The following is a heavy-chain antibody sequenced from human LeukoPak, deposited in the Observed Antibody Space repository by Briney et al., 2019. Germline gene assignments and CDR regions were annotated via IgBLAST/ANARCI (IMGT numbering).Heavy chain of an antibody. Sequence: PGGSLRLSCAASGFTFSNAWMNWVRQAPGKGLEWVGRIKSKTDGGTTDYAAPVKGRFTISRDDSKNTLYLQMNSLKTEDTAVYYCTTGPPYYDSRGYSRGDAFDIWGQGTMVTVSS. CDR2: IKSKTDGGTT. CDR3: TTGPPYYDSRGYSRGDAFDI. CDR1: GFTFSNAW. D-gene: IGHD3-22*01. J-gene: IGHJ3*02. V-gene: IGHV3-15*07.